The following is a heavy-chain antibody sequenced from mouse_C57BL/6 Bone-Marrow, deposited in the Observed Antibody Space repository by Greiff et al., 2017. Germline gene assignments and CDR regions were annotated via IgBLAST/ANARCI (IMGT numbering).Heavy chain of an antibody. V-gene: IGHV5-2*01. J-gene: IGHJ3*01. CDR2: ITSDGGST. CDR1: EYEFPSHD. D-gene: IGHD3-3*01. CDR3: ARVEGAWGAY. Sequence: VQLQQSGGGLVQPGESLKLSCESNEYEFPSHDMSWVRKTPETRLAFVAAITSDGGSTYYPDTMERRFIISRDKTKKTLYLQRRRLRCEDTAVYYCARVEGAWGAYWGQGNLVTVSA.